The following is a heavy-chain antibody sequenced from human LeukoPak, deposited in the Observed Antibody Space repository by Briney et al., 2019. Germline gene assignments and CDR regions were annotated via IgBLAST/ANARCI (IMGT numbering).Heavy chain of an antibody. Sequence: SETLSLTCAVYGGSFSGYYWSWIRQPPGKGLEWIGEINHSGSTNYNPSLKSRVTISVDTSKNQFSLKLSSVTAADTAVYYFARVWLQLANYFDYWGQGTLVTVSS. CDR2: INHSGST. CDR3: ARVWLQLANYFDY. V-gene: IGHV4-34*01. D-gene: IGHD5-24*01. J-gene: IGHJ4*02. CDR1: GGSFSGYY.